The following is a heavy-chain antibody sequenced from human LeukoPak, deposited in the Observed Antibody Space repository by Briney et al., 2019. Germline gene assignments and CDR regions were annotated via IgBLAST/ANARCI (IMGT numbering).Heavy chain of an antibody. CDR1: GFTVSSNY. CDR3: ARLVRDAFDI. CDR2: IYSGGTT. J-gene: IGHJ3*02. V-gene: IGHV3-53*01. Sequence: GGSLRLSCAASGFTVSSNYMTWVRQAPGKGLEWVSIIYSGGTTYYADSVKGRFPISRDNSKNTLYLQVKSLRAEDTAVYYCARLVRDAFDIWGQGTMVTVSS.